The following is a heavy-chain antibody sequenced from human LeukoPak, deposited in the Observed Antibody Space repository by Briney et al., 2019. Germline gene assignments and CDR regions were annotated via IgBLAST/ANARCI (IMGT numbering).Heavy chain of an antibody. CDR2: IYYSGST. Sequence: PSETLSLTCTVSGCSISSHYWSWIRQPPGKGLEWIGYIYYSGSTNYNPSLKSRVTISVDTSKNQFSLKLCSVTAADTAVYYCARGGRYSYGPLYLDPWGQGTLVTVSS. J-gene: IGHJ5*02. V-gene: IGHV4-59*08. D-gene: IGHD5-18*01. CDR1: GCSISSHY. CDR3: ARGGRYSYGPLYLDP.